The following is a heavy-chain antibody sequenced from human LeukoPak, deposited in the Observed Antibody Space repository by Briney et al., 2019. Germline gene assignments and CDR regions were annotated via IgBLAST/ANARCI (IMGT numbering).Heavy chain of an antibody. CDR2: INTDGTVT. J-gene: IGHJ4*02. V-gene: IGHV3-74*01. D-gene: IGHD2-8*01. CDR3: ARGAGLMVYAMDY. Sequence: GGSLRLSCVASGFTFNSHWMHWVRQAPGKGPVWVARINTDGTVTSHADSVKGRFTISRDNSKNTLYLQMNSLRAEDTAVYYCARGAGLMVYAMDYWGQGTLVTVSS. CDR1: GFTFNSHW.